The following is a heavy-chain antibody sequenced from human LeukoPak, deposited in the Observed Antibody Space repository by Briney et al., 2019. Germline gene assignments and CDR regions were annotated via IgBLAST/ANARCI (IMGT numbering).Heavy chain of an antibody. CDR1: GYTFTGYY. CDR2: INPNSGGT. J-gene: IGHJ4*02. V-gene: IGHV1-2*02. Sequence: ASVKVSCKASGYTFTGYYMHWVRQAPGQGLEWMGWINPNSGGTNYAQKFQGRVTMTRDTSISTAYMELSRLRSDDTAVYYCTRSRRIAAAGTGYYLDYWGQGTLVTVSS. CDR3: TRSRRIAAAGTGYYLDY. D-gene: IGHD6-13*01.